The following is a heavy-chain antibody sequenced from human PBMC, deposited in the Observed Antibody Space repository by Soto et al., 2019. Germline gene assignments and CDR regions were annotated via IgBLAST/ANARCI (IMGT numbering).Heavy chain of an antibody. Sequence: GESLKISCNGSGYSFTSYWISWVRQMPWKGLEWMGIIYPGDSDTRYSPSFQGQVTISADKSISTAYLQWSSLKASDSAMYYCASHSYDSSGYTGPADAFDIWGQGTMVTVSS. CDR1: GYSFTSYW. V-gene: IGHV5-51*01. CDR3: ASHSYDSSGYTGPADAFDI. D-gene: IGHD3-22*01. CDR2: IYPGDSDT. J-gene: IGHJ3*02.